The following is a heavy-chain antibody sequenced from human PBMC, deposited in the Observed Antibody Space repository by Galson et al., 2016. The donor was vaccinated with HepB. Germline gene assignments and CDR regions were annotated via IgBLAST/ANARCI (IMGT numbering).Heavy chain of an antibody. V-gene: IGHV3-30*03. Sequence: SLRLSCAASGFTFSSYGMNWVRQVPGKGLEWVAGISYDGSSKKYVDSVKGRFTISRDNSKNMVFLEMDTLRAEDTVVYYCAREPGYRNGMDVWGQGTTVTVSS. CDR1: GFTFSSYG. CDR2: ISYDGSSK. CDR3: AREPGYRNGMDV. D-gene: IGHD5-18*01. J-gene: IGHJ6*02.